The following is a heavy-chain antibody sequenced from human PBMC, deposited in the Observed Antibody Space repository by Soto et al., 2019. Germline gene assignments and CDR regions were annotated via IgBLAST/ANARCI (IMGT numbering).Heavy chain of an antibody. CDR3: AREVLYYYDSSGYYGMDV. J-gene: IGHJ6*02. CDR2: IYSGGST. D-gene: IGHD3-22*01. Sequence: PGGSLRLSCAASGFTVSSNYMSWVRQAPGKGLEWVSVIYSGGSTYYADSVKGRFTISRDNSKNTLYLQMNSLRAEDTAVYYCAREVLYYYDSSGYYGMDVWGQGTTVTVSS. CDR1: GFTVSSNY. V-gene: IGHV3-53*01.